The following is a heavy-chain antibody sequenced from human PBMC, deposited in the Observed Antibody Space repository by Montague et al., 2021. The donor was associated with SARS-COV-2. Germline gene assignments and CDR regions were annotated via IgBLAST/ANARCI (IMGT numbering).Heavy chain of an antibody. J-gene: IGHJ4*02. CDR1: GFTFSSYA. D-gene: IGHD3-9*01. V-gene: IGHV3-33*08. CDR2: IWYDGSNK. CDR3: AREYDILTGYYFDY. Sequence: SLRLSSAASGFTFSSYAMHWVRQAPGKGLGWVAVIWYDGSNKYYADSVKGRFTISRDNSKNTLYLQMNSLRAEDTAVYYCAREYDILTGYYFDYWGQGTLVTVSS.